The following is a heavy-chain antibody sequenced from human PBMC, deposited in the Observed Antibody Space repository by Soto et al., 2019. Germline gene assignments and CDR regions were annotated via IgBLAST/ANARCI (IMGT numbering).Heavy chain of an antibody. J-gene: IGHJ4*02. CDR1: GFTFSDHY. V-gene: IGHV3-72*01. CDR2: TRNKANSYTT. CDR3: ARAGDGGVAY. Sequence: EVQLVESGGGLVQPGGSLRLSCAASGFTFSDHYMDWVRQAPGKGLEWVGRTRNKANSYTTEYAASVKDRFTISRDDSKNSLYLQMNSLKTEDTAVYSCARAGDGGVAYWGQGTLVTVSS. D-gene: IGHD7-27*01.